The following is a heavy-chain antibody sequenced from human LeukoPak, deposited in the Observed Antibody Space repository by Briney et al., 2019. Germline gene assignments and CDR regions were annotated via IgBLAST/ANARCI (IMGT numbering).Heavy chain of an antibody. CDR3: AKWKFADVRKNYYGSGSYYGGFDY. V-gene: IGHV3-21*04. Sequence: GGSLRLSCAASGFIFSSFSMIWIRQGPGTGLEWVSSITTTSSHVYYADSVKGRFTISRDNAKNSLYLQLNSLRAEDTAVYYCAKWKFADVRKNYYGSGSYYGGFDYWGPGTLVTVSS. J-gene: IGHJ4*02. CDR1: GFIFSSFS. CDR2: ITTTSSHV. D-gene: IGHD3-10*01.